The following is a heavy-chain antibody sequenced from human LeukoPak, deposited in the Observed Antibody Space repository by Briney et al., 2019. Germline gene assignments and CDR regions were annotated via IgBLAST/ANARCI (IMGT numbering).Heavy chain of an antibody. D-gene: IGHD3-10*01. CDR1: GFTFSDYY. CDR2: ISSSGSTI. CDR3: ARDLWFGEFENWFDP. Sequence: GGSLRLSCAASGFTFSDYYMSWIRQAPGKGLEWVSYISSSGSTIYYADSVKGRFTISRDNAKNSLYLQMNSLRAEDTAVYYCARDLWFGEFENWFDPWGQGTLVTVSS. J-gene: IGHJ5*02. V-gene: IGHV3-11*01.